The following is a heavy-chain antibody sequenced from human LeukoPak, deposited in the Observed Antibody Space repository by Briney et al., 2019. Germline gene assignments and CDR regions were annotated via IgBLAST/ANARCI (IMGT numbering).Heavy chain of an antibody. CDR2: ISWNSGRI. CDR3: VRVSYDYYYGMDV. D-gene: IGHD3-22*01. Sequence: PGGSLSLSCAAYGFTFDDYAMHWVRQAPGEGMGWVSGISWNSGRIGYTDSVKGRLTISRDNAKNSLYLQMNSLRAEDPAVYYCVRVSYDYYYGMDVWGQGTTAPVSS. J-gene: IGHJ6*02. V-gene: IGHV3-9*01. CDR1: GFTFDDYA.